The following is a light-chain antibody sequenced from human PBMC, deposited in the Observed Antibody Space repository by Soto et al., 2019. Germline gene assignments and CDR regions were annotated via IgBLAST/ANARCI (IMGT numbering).Light chain of an antibody. CDR1: QSVSSY. Sequence: EIVLTQSPATLSLSPGERATLSCRASQSVSSYLAWYQQKPGQAPRLLIYDASNRATGIPARFSGSGSGTDFTLTISSLEPEDFAVYYCQQRSNWPPPFGQGTKVELK. V-gene: IGKV3-11*01. J-gene: IGKJ1*01. CDR3: QQRSNWPPP. CDR2: DAS.